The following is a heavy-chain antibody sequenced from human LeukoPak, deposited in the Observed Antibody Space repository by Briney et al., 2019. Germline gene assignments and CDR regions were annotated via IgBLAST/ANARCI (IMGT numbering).Heavy chain of an antibody. CDR1: GFTFSSYSMN. D-gene: IGHD6-13*01. V-gene: IGHV4-39*01. CDR2: IYYSGST. J-gene: IGHJ4*02. CDR3: ARRAAARDY. Sequence: GSLRLSCAASGFTFSSYSMNWVRQPPGKGLEWIGSIYYSGSTYYNPSLKSRVTISVDTSKNQFSLKLSSVTAADTAVYYCARRAAARDYWGQGTLVTVSS.